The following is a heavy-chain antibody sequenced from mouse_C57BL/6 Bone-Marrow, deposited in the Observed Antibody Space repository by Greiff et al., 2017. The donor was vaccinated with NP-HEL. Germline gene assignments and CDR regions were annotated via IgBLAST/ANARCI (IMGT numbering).Heavy chain of an antibody. CDR3: ARHDSNYFAY. Sequence: EVKLQESGGGLVQPGGSLKLSCAASGFTFSDYGMAWVRQAPRKGPEWVAFISNLAYSIYYADTVTGRFTISRENAKNTLYLEMSSLRSEDTAMYYCARHDSNYFAYWGQGTLVTVSA. D-gene: IGHD2-5*01. J-gene: IGHJ3*01. CDR2: ISNLAYSI. CDR1: GFTFSDYG. V-gene: IGHV5-15*01.